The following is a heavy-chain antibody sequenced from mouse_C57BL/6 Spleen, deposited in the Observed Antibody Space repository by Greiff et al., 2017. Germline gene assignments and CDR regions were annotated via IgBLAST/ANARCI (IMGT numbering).Heavy chain of an antibody. J-gene: IGHJ2*01. Sequence: QVTLKVSGPGILQSSQTLSLTCSFSGFSLSTSGMGVSWIRQPSGKGLEWLAHIYWDDDKRYNPSLKSLPTISKDTSRTQVFLKLTSVETADTATYDCARQGGSSYLDYWGQGTTLTVSS. CDR2: IYWDDDK. D-gene: IGHD1-1*01. V-gene: IGHV8-12*01. CDR3: ARQGGSSYLDY. CDR1: GFSLSTSGMG.